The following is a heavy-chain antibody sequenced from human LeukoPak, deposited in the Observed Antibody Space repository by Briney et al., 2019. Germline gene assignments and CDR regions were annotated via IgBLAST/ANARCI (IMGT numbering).Heavy chain of an antibody. V-gene: IGHV3-11*06. CDR2: VSTSGTFT. Sequence: GGSLRLSCAASGFTFSDYSMSWVRQAPGKGLEWVSAVSTSGTFTYYADSVKGRFTISRDNGKNSMYLQMNSLRAEDTAVYYCARGSLGALMVYGYWGQGTLVTVSS. D-gene: IGHD2-8*01. CDR1: GFTFSDYS. CDR3: ARGSLGALMVYGY. J-gene: IGHJ4*02.